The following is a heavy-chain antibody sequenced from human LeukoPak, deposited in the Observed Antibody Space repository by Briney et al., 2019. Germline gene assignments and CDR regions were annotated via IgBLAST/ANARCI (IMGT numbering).Heavy chain of an antibody. Sequence: SETLSLTCTVSGGSISSGSYYWSWIRQPAGKGLEWIGYIYYSGSTNYNPSLKSRVTISVDTSKNQFSLKLSSVTAADTAVYYCARGSRDGCNNHDYWGQGTLVTVSS. CDR1: GGSISSGSYY. D-gene: IGHD5-24*01. J-gene: IGHJ4*02. V-gene: IGHV4-61*10. CDR3: ARGSRDGCNNHDY. CDR2: IYYSGST.